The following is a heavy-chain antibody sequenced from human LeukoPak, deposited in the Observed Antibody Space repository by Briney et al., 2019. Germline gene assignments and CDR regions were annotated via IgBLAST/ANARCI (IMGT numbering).Heavy chain of an antibody. J-gene: IGHJ3*02. CDR1: GFTFSSYA. V-gene: IGHV3-23*01. D-gene: IGHD6-13*01. CDR3: AKAFREYGSSTYSSFDI. CDR2: ITGTT. Sequence: PGGSLRLSCAASGFTFSSYAMSWVRQAPGKGLQWVSTITGTTHYADSVRGRFTISRDNSKNILYLQMNSLSTEDTAIYYCAKAFREYGSSTYSSFDIWGQGTMVTVS.